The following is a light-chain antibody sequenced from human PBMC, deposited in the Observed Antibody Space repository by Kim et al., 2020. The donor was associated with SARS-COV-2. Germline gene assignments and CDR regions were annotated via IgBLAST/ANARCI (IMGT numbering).Light chain of an antibody. J-gene: IGKJ2*01. Sequence: SASVEDRVTITCRASQDVTNWLAWYQQKPGKAPQLLIYGAFNLQSGVPSRFSGSKTGTDFTLTINGLQPEDFAIYFCQQANNFPYTFGQGTKLEI. CDR3: QQANNFPYT. CDR1: QDVTNW. V-gene: IGKV1D-12*01. CDR2: GAF.